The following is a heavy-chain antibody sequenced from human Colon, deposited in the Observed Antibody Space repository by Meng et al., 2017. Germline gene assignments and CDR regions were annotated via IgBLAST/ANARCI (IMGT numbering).Heavy chain of an antibody. Sequence: QVQLQESGPRLVKPSQTLSLTCVVSGGSISGDGYYWSWIRQHPGKGLEWIGYAHDSGDTYYKSSLKSRITISIDTSENQFSLKLKSVTAADTAVYYCARDPSNRGAFFDPWGQGTLVTVSS. CDR3: ARDPSNRGAFFDP. D-gene: IGHD3-10*01. CDR2: AHDSGDT. J-gene: IGHJ5*02. V-gene: IGHV4-31*11. CDR1: GGSISGDGYY.